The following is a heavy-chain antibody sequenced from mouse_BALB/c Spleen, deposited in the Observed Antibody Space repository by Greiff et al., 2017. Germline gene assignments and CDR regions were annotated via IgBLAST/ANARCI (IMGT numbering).Heavy chain of an antibody. Sequence: VKLVESGAELVRPGASVTLSCKASGYTFTDYEMHWVKQTPVHGLEWIGAIDPETGGTAYNQKFKGKATLTADKSSSTAYMELRSLTSEDSAVYYCHYFDYWGQGTTLTVSS. J-gene: IGHJ2*01. CDR1: GYTFTDYE. CDR3: HYFDY. V-gene: IGHV1-15*01. CDR2: IDPETGGT.